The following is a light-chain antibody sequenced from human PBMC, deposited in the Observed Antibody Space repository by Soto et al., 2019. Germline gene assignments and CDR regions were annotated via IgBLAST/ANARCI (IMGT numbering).Light chain of an antibody. CDR1: QSVSNY. Sequence: EIVLTQSPGTLSLSPGERATLSCRASQSVSNYLDWYRQRPGQAPRLLIHGASIRATGIPDRFSGSGSGTDFTLTISRLEPEDFAVYYCQHYSTSAFTFGPGTKVDIK. CDR2: GAS. V-gene: IGKV3-20*01. CDR3: QHYSTSAFT. J-gene: IGKJ3*01.